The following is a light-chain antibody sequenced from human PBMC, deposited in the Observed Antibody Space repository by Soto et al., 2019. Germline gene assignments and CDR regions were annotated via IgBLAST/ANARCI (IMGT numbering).Light chain of an antibody. CDR1: QSVGSS. J-gene: IGKJ5*01. CDR3: QVRSNWPLS. V-gene: IGKV3-11*01. Sequence: ASLTMTQEKRATLSCRASQSVGSSLAWYQQRPGQAPRLLIYDAFIRATGIPARFSGSESGTDFTLTISSLEPEDFAVYYCQVRSNWPLSFGQGTRLENK. CDR2: DAF.